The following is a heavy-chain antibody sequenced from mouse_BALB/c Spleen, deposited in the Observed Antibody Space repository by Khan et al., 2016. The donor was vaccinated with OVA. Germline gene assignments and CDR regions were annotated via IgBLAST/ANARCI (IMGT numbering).Heavy chain of an antibody. J-gene: IGHJ4*01. CDR1: GYSINSDYA. Sequence: EVQLQESGPGLVKPSQSLSLTCTVTGYSINSDYAWNWIRQFPGNKLEWMGYISSSGSTNYNPALKSRISLTRETPKNQFFLQLNSVTAEDTATYYCSRDGSRYNYAMDYWGQGTSVTVSS. V-gene: IGHV3-2*02. CDR3: SRDGSRYNYAMDY. D-gene: IGHD2-3*01. CDR2: ISSSGST.